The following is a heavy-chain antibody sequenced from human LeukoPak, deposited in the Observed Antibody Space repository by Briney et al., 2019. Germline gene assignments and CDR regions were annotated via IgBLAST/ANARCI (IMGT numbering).Heavy chain of an antibody. D-gene: IGHD6-13*01. J-gene: IGHJ4*02. CDR1: GGSIGRADYF. Sequence: SETLSLTCSVSGGSIGRADYFWGWIRQSPGKGLEWIGSIYYSGSTYYNPSLKSRVTISVDTSKNQFSLKLSSVTAADTAVYYCAQTGIAAAAFFDYWGQGTLVTVSS. V-gene: IGHV4-39*01. CDR2: IYYSGST. CDR3: AQTGIAAAAFFDY.